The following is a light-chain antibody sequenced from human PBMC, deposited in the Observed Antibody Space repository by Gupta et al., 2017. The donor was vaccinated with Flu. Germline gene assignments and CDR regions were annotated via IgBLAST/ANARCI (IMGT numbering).Light chain of an antibody. CDR3: WQPRHHPPFT. CDR2: WGS. V-gene: IGKV2-28*01. J-gene: IGKJ3*01. CDR1: HSLLPRNGYTY. Sequence: DLVLTPSPLSLPVTPGEPAYTSCRSSHSLLPRNGYTYLAWYLQKPGQSPQLLIYWGSNRASRVAARSFSSGCGKTYTLIIIRGEAEDVFVDYCWQPRHHPPFTFGCGTKVDIK.